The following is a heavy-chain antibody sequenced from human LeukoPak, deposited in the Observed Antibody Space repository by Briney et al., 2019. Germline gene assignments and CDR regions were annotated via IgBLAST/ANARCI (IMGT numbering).Heavy chain of an antibody. Sequence: PGGSLTLSCAASGFSFNTYCMHWVRHAPGKSLVWVARVHREGTTTAYTASVKCRFTISRDNAKNTLYLQMTNLRAEDTAVYYCASDSDWILFDYWGRGTLVTVSS. CDR1: GFSFNTYC. CDR2: VHREGTTT. D-gene: IGHD3/OR15-3a*01. V-gene: IGHV3-74*03. J-gene: IGHJ4*02. CDR3: ASDSDWILFDY.